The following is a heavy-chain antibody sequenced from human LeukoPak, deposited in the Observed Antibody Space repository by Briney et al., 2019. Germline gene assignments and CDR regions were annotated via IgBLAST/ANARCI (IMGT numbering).Heavy chain of an antibody. D-gene: IGHD1-26*01. J-gene: IGHJ5*02. V-gene: IGHV4-34*01. Sequence: SETLSLTCAVYGGSFSGYYWSWIRQPPGKGLEWIGEINHSGSTNYNPSLKSRVTISVDTSKNQFSLKLSSVTAADTAVYYCARLVGATEGGNWFDPWGQGTLVTVSS. CDR2: INHSGST. CDR1: GGSFSGYY. CDR3: ARLVGATEGGNWFDP.